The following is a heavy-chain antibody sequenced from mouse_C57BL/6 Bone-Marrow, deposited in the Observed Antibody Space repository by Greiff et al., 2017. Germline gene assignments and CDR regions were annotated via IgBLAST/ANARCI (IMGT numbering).Heavy chain of an antibody. CDR3: ARKDYYGRETAWFAY. CDR2: IDPSDSYT. J-gene: IGHJ3*01. CDR1: GYTFTSYW. D-gene: IGHD1-1*01. V-gene: IGHV1-69*01. Sequence: QVQLQQPGAELVMPGASVKLSCKASGYTFTSYWMHWVKQRPGQGLEWIGEIDPSDSYTNYNQKFKGKSTLTVDKSSSTAYMQLSSLTSEDSAVYYWARKDYYGRETAWFAYWGQGTLVTVSA.